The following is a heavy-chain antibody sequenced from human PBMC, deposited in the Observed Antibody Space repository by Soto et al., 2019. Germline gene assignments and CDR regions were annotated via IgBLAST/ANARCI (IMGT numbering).Heavy chain of an antibody. CDR2: TIPIFDTP. Sequence: ASVKVSCKASGGTFGNYGISWLRQAPGQGLEWMGGTIPIFDTPHYAQKFRDRVTITADATSTAYMELTSLTSEDTATYYCARDREDGSGTKYNWFDSWGQGTLVTVSS. CDR1: GGTFGNYG. V-gene: IGHV1-69*13. J-gene: IGHJ5*01. D-gene: IGHD3-10*01. CDR3: ARDREDGSGTKYNWFDS.